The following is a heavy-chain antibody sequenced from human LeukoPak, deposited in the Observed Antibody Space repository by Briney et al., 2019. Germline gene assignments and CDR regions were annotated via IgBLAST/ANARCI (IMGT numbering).Heavy chain of an antibody. CDR2: ISSSGSTI. D-gene: IGHD3-10*01. V-gene: IGHV3-48*04. J-gene: IGHJ6*04. CDR3: ASTAYYYGSGSYWGRDV. CDR1: GFTFSSYS. Sequence: GGSLRLSCAASGFTFSSYSMNWVRQAPGKGLEWVSYISSSGSTIYYADSVKGRFTISRDNAKNSLYLQMNSLRAEDTAVYYCASTAYYYGSGSYWGRDVWGKGTTVTISS.